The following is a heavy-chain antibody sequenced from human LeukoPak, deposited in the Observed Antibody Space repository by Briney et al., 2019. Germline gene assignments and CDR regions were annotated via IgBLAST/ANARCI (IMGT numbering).Heavy chain of an antibody. CDR3: ARDPAYDYVWGSPPGVDI. CDR2: IYYSGST. Sequence: SETLSLTCTVSGGSISSGDYHWSWIRQPPGKGLGWIGYIYYSGSTYYNPSLKSRVTISVDTSKNQFSLKLSSVTAADTAVYYCARDPAYDYVWGSPPGVDIWGQGTMVSVSS. D-gene: IGHD3-16*01. J-gene: IGHJ3*02. CDR1: GGSISSGDYH. V-gene: IGHV4-30-4*08.